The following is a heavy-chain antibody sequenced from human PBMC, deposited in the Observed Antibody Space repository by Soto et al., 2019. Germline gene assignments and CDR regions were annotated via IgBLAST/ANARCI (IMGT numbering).Heavy chain of an antibody. D-gene: IGHD6-19*01. V-gene: IGHV1-2*04. CDR1: GYTFTGYY. CDR2: INPNSGGT. J-gene: IGHJ3*02. CDR3: AIGACEAVAGAFDI. Sequence: ASVKVSCKASGYTFTGYYMHWVRQAPGQGLEWMGWINPNSGGTNYAQKFQGWVTMTRVTSISTVYMELSRLRSDDTSLYYCAIGACEAVAGAFDIWGQGTMVTVSS.